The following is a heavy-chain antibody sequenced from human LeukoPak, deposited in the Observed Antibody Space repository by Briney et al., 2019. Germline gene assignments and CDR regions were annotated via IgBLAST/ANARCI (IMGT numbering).Heavy chain of an antibody. V-gene: IGHV3-66*04. D-gene: IGHD1/OR15-1a*01. CDR3: ARHPLGTGGWPFHS. Sequence: PGGSLRLSCAASGFTVSSNYMSWVRQAPGKGLEWVSVIYSGGSTYYADSVKGRFTISRDNSKNTLYLQMNSLKASDTAMYYCARHPLGTGGWPFHSWGQGTLVTVSS. CDR1: GFTVSSNY. CDR2: IYSGGST. J-gene: IGHJ4*02.